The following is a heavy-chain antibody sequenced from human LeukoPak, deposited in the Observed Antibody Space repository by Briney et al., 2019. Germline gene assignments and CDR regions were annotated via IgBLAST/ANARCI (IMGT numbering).Heavy chain of an antibody. D-gene: IGHD5-24*01. J-gene: IGHJ3*02. CDR3: AKARDGYSLDAFDI. CDR2: INPNSGGT. V-gene: IGHV1-2*02. CDR1: GYTFTNYA. Sequence: ASVKVSCKASGYTFTNYAMNWVRQAPGQGLEWMGWINPNSGGTNYAQKFQGRVTMTRDTSISTAYMELSRLRSDDTAVYYCAKARDGYSLDAFDIWGQGTMVTVSS.